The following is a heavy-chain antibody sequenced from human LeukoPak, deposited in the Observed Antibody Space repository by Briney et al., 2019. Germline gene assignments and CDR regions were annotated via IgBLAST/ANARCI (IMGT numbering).Heavy chain of an antibody. CDR2: INSKNDGGAT. CDR3: ARDRLCSSTTCPGALDL. Sequence: PGGSLRLSCAASGFIFNNDWMTWVRQAPGKGLEWVGRINSKNDGGATDYAAPVKGRFTISRDDSEKKVYLQMNSLKTECTAVYFCARDRLCSSTTCPGALDLCGPGKLGTVSS. J-gene: IGHJ3*01. CDR1: GFIFNNDW. D-gene: IGHD2-2*01. V-gene: IGHV3-15*01.